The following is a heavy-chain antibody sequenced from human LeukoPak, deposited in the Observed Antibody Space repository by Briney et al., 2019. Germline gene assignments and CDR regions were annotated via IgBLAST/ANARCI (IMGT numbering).Heavy chain of an antibody. CDR1: GFTFSSYG. Sequence: GGALRLSCAASGFTFSSYGMHWVRHAPGKGLEWVAVISYDGSNKYYADSVKGRFTTSRANSKNTLYLQMNSLRAEYTAAYYCAKDRCSSPSYYAGGGFVYWGQGGLVTVCS. CDR3: AKDRCSSPSYYAGGGFVY. J-gene: IGHJ4*02. V-gene: IGHV3-30*18. D-gene: IGHD2-2*01. CDR2: ISYDGSNK.